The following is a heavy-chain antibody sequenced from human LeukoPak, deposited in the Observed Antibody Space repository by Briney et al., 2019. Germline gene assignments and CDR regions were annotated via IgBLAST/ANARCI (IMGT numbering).Heavy chain of an antibody. CDR3: ARVPAGSYAFDI. D-gene: IGHD6-25*01. V-gene: IGHV4-4*02. Sequence: GSLRLSCAASGFTVSSNYMSWVRQPPGKGLEWIGEIYHSGSTNYNPSLKSRVTISVDKSKNQFSLKLSSVTAADTAVYYCARVPAGSYAFDIWGQGTMVTVSS. CDR1: GFTVSSNY. J-gene: IGHJ3*02. CDR2: IYHSGST.